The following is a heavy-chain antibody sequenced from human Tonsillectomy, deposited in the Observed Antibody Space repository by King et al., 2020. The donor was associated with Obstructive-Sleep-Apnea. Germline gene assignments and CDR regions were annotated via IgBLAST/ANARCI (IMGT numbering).Heavy chain of an antibody. CDR2: IGTAGDT. D-gene: IGHD2-15*01. J-gene: IGHJ4*02. V-gene: IGHV3-13*01. Sequence: VQLVESGGGLVQPGGSLRLSCAASGFTFSSYDMHWVRQATGKGLEGVSAIGTAGDTYYPGSVKGRFTISRENAKGSLYLQMSSLRAGDTAVYYCARSCSAGSCRYYFDYWGQGTLVTVSS. CDR3: ARSCSAGSCRYYFDY. CDR1: GFTFSSYD.